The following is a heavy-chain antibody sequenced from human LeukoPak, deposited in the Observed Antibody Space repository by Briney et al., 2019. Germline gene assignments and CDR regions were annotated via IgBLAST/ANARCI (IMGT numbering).Heavy chain of an antibody. J-gene: IGHJ4*02. CDR3: AKDAAWYEYYYDSSGYFH. CDR2: ISGSGGST. Sequence: GGSLRLSCAASGFTFSSYGMSWVRQAPGKGLEWVSAISGSGGSTYYADSVKGRFTISRDNSKNTLYLQMNSLRAEDTAVYYCAKDAAWYEYYYDSSGYFHWGQGTLVTVSS. CDR1: GFTFSSYG. V-gene: IGHV3-23*01. D-gene: IGHD3-22*01.